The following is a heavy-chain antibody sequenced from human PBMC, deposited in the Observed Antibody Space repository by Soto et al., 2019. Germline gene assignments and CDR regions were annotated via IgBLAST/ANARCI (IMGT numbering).Heavy chain of an antibody. Sequence: QVQLVESGGGVVQPGRSLRLSCAASGFTFSNHDMQWVRQTPGKGLEWVAGIRYDGSNKNYADSVKGRFTISRDNSKNTLYLQMNSLRSEDTAIYYCARYRGIEAAYNWFDPWGQGTLVTVSS. D-gene: IGHD6-13*01. CDR1: GFTFSNHD. J-gene: IGHJ5*02. CDR2: IRYDGSNK. V-gene: IGHV3-33*01. CDR3: ARYRGIEAAYNWFDP.